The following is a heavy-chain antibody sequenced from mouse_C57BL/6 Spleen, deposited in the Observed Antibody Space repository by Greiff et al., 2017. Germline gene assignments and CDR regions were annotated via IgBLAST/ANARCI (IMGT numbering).Heavy chain of an antibody. Sequence: EVQLQESGPGLVKPSQSLSLTCSVTGYSITSGYYWNWIRQFPGNKLEWMGYISYDGSNNYNPSLKNRISITRDTSKNQFFLKLNSVTTEDTATYYCAREGLYYYGSSYDAMDYWGQGTSVTVSS. V-gene: IGHV3-6*01. J-gene: IGHJ4*01. D-gene: IGHD1-1*01. CDR2: ISYDGSN. CDR3: AREGLYYYGSSYDAMDY. CDR1: GYSITSGYY.